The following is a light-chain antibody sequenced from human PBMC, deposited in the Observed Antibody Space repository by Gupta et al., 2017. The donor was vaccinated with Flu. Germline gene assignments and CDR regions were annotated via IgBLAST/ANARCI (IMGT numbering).Light chain of an antibody. Sequence: GDRVTITCRASQSISSLLDWYQQKAGKAPKLLMHTSSSLQSGVPSRFSGSGSGTEFTLTISSLQPDDFATYYCQQSYSFPIAFGEGTQVDIK. J-gene: IGKJ1*01. CDR2: TSS. CDR1: QSISSL. V-gene: IGKV1-39*01. CDR3: QQSYSFPIA.